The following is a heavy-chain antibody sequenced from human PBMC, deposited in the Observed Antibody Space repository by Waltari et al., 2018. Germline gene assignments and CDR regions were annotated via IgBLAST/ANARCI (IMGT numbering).Heavy chain of an antibody. V-gene: IGHV3-74*01. D-gene: IGHD3-10*01. CDR2: LNDDGTST. CDR3: ARAGYLGAFDI. J-gene: IGHJ3*02. CDR1: GFTFSTSW. Sequence: EVQLVESGGGLVQPGGSLRLSCTGSGFTFSTSWIPWVRQAPGKGLVWCSRLNDDGTSTIYAESVKGRFTISKDNARNTVYLQMNGLGAEDTALYYCARAGYLGAFDIWGQGTMVIVSS.